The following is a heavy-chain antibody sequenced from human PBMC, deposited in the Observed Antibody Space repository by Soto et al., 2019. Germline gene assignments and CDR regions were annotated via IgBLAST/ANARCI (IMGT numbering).Heavy chain of an antibody. Sequence: PSETLSLTCTVSGGSISSGGYYWSWIRQHPGKGLEWIGYIYYSGSTYYNQSLKSRITISVDTSKNQFSLKLSSVTAADTAVYYCARGLIEGELLYDRGYFFHYGMDVWGQGTTVTVSS. CDR3: ARGLIEGELLYDRGYFFHYGMDV. CDR2: IYYSGST. CDR1: GGSISSGGYY. D-gene: IGHD3-10*01. V-gene: IGHV4-31*03. J-gene: IGHJ6*02.